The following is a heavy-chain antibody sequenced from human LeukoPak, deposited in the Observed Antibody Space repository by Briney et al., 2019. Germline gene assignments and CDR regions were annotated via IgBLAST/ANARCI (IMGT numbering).Heavy chain of an antibody. CDR3: ARVCGGDCYDAFDI. V-gene: IGHV1-2*02. J-gene: IGHJ3*02. CDR1: GYTFTGYY. D-gene: IGHD2-21*02. CDR2: INPNSGGT. Sequence: GASVKVSCKASGYTFTGYYMHWVRQAPGQGLEWMGWINPNSGGTNYAQKFQGRVTMTRDTSISTAYMELSRLRSDDTAVYYCARVCGGDCYDAFDIWGQGTMVTVSS.